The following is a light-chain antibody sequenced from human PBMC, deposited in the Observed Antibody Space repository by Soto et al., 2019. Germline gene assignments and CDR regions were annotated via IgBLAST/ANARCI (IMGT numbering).Light chain of an antibody. J-gene: IGKJ5*01. CDR1: QGLSSD. CDR2: AAS. Sequence: DIQLTQSPSFLSASVEDRVTITCRASQGLSSDLAWYQQKPGKAPKLLIYAASTLQSGVPSRFSGSGSGTEFPLTISSLQPEDFATYYCQQLNSYPITFGQGTRLEIK. V-gene: IGKV1-9*01. CDR3: QQLNSYPIT.